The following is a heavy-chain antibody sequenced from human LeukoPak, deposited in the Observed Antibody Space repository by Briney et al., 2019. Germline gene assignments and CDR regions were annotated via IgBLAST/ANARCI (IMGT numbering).Heavy chain of an antibody. D-gene: IGHD3-10*01. CDR1: GYTFTGYY. CDR3: AKGLGSGSYYGY. CDR2: INPNSGGT. V-gene: IGHV1-2*06. Sequence: GASVKVSCKASGYTFTGYYMHWVRQAPGQGLEGMGRINPNSGGTNYAQKFQGRVTMTRDTSISTAYMELSRLRSDDTAMYYCAKGLGSGSYYGYWGHGTLVTVSS. J-gene: IGHJ4*01.